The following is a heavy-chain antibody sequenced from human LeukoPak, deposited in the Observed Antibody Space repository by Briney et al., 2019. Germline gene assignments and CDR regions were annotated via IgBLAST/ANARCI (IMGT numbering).Heavy chain of an antibody. D-gene: IGHD1-26*01. CDR1: GYTFTSYG. V-gene: IGHV1-18*01. CDR3: ARAAWEGRLGGDY. J-gene: IGHJ4*02. CDR2: ISAYNGNT. Sequence: ASVKVSCKASGYTFTSYGISWVRQAPGQGLEWMGWISAYNGNTNYAQKLQGRVTMTTDTSTSTAYMDLRSLRSDDTAFCYCARAAWEGRLGGDYWGQGTLVTVSS.